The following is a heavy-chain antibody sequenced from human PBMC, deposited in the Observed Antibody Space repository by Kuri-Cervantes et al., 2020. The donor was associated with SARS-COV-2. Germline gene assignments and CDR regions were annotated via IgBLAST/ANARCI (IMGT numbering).Heavy chain of an antibody. D-gene: IGHD2-15*01. CDR2: IIPTFGIE. V-gene: IGHV1-69*05. Sequence: SVKVSCKASGGTFSSYGISWVRQAPGQGLEWMGGIIPTFGIENYAQKFQGRVTITTDESTSTAYMEPSSLRSEDTAVYYCARRGYCSGGSCYSSLRGAFDIWGQGTMVTVS. J-gene: IGHJ3*02. CDR1: GGTFSSYG. CDR3: ARRGYCSGGSCYSSLRGAFDI.